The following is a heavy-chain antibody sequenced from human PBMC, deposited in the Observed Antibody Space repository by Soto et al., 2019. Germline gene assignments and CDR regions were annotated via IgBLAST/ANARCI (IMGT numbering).Heavy chain of an antibody. D-gene: IGHD6-19*01. CDR3: ARVGSGGWNYLAY. Sequence: SETLSLTCTVSGCSISSYYWSWIRQPPGKGLEWIGYIYYSGSTNYNPSLKSRVTISVDTSKNQFSLKLSSVTAADTAVYYCARVGSGGWNYLAYWGQGTLVTVSS. CDR1: GCSISSYY. CDR2: IYYSGST. J-gene: IGHJ4*02. V-gene: IGHV4-59*01.